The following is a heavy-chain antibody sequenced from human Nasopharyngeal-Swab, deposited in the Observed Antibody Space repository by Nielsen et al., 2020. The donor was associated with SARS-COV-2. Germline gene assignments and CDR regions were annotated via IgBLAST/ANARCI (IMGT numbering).Heavy chain of an antibody. CDR3: TYSSSWYFYGMDV. CDR1: GYSISSGYY. Sequence: SETLSLTCTVSGYSISSGYYWGWIRQPPGKGLEWIGSIYHSGSTYYNPSLKSRVTISVDTSKNQFFLKLSSVTAADTAVYHCTYSSSWYFYGMDVWGQGTTVAVSS. J-gene: IGHJ6*02. D-gene: IGHD6-13*01. V-gene: IGHV4-38-2*02. CDR2: IYHSGST.